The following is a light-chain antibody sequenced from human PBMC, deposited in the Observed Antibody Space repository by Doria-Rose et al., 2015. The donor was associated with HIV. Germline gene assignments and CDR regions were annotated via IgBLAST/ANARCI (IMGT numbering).Light chain of an antibody. V-gene: IGKV1-5*03. CDR3: QHFDKYFSWT. Sequence: DIRVTQPPSTLSASVGDRVTITCRASQSISNWLAWYQQKPGQAPKLLIYKASTLQSGVPSRFRGSGSGTEFTLTINSLQPDDFATYYCQHFDKYFSWTFGHGTKVDIK. J-gene: IGKJ1*01. CDR2: KAS. CDR1: QSISNW.